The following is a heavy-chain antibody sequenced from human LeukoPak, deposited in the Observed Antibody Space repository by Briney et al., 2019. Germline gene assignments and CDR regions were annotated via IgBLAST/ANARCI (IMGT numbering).Heavy chain of an antibody. CDR3: ARGRASSGWYRIDY. V-gene: IGHV1-69*06. D-gene: IGHD6-19*01. CDR1: GGTFSSYA. Sequence: SVKVSCKASGGTFSSYAISWVRQAPGQGLEWMGGIIPVFGTANYAQKFQGRVTITADKSTSPAYMELSSLRSEDTAVYYCARGRASSGWYRIDYWGQGTLVTVSS. CDR2: IIPVFGTA. J-gene: IGHJ4*02.